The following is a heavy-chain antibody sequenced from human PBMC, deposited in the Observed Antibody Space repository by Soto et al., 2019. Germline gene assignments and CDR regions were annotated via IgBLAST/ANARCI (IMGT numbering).Heavy chain of an antibody. J-gene: IGHJ4*02. CDR2: ISSSSSYI. Sequence: EVQLVESGGGLVKPGGSLRLSCAASGFTFSSYSMNWVRQAPGKGLEWISSISSSSSYIYYADSVKGRFTISRDNAKNSLYLQMNSLRAEDTAVYYCARVMGFWDFDYWGQGTLVTVSS. V-gene: IGHV3-21*01. CDR3: ARVMGFWDFDY. D-gene: IGHD3-3*01. CDR1: GFTFSSYS.